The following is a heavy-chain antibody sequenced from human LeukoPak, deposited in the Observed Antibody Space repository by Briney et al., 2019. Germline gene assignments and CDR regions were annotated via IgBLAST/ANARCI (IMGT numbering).Heavy chain of an antibody. V-gene: IGHV3-21*01. J-gene: IGHJ3*02. Sequence: GGSLRLSCAASGFTFSSYSMNWVRQAPGKGLEWVSSISSSSSYMYYADSVKGRFTISRDNAKNSLYLQMNSLRAGDTAVYYCARERDYGVGAEGPNSNDAFDIWGQGTMVTVSS. D-gene: IGHD1-26*01. CDR2: ISSSSSYM. CDR1: GFTFSSYS. CDR3: ARERDYGVGAEGPNSNDAFDI.